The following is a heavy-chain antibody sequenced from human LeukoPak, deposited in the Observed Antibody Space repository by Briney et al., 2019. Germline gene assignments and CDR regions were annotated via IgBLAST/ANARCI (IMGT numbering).Heavy chain of an antibody. V-gene: IGHV3-20*01. CDR1: GFTFTTYR. CDR3: AGGDRNAWSFYY. D-gene: IGHD6-19*01. Sequence: GGSLRLSCSGSGFTFTTYRMNWVRQAPGKGLEWVSGINWAGGSTGYADSVKGRFTISRDNAKNSLYLQMSSLRAEDTALYLCAGGDRNAWSFYYWGQGTLVTVSS. CDR2: INWAGGST. J-gene: IGHJ4*02.